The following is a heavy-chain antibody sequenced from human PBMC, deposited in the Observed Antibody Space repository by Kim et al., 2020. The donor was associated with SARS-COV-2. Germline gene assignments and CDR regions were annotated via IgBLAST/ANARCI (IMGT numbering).Heavy chain of an antibody. Sequence: SVKVSCKASGFTFTSSAVQWVRQARGQRLEWIGWIVVGSGNTNYAQKFQERVTITRDMSTSTAYMELSSLRSEDTAVYYCAADPRALNYYDSSGYRYTTDYWGQGTLVTVSS. CDR3: AADPRALNYYDSSGYRYTTDY. D-gene: IGHD3-22*01. CDR2: IVVGSGNT. J-gene: IGHJ4*02. CDR1: GFTFTSSA. V-gene: IGHV1-58*01.